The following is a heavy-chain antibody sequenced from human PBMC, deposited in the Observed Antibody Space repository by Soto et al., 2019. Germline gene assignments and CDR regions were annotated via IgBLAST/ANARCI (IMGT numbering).Heavy chain of an antibody. J-gene: IGHJ4*02. Sequence: QITLKESGPTLVKPTQTLTLTCTFSGFSLSTSGVGVGWIRQPPGKALKGLALTYWDDDKRYSPSLKSRLTITKDTSKNQVVLTMTNMDPVDTATYYCAHRQRTVYFDYWGQGTLVTVSS. V-gene: IGHV2-5*02. CDR3: AHRQRTVYFDY. D-gene: IGHD4-17*01. CDR1: GFSLSTSGVG. CDR2: TYWDDDK.